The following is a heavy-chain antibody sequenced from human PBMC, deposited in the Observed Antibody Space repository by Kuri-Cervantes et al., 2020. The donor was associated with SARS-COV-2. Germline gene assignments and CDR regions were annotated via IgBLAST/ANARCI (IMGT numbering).Heavy chain of an antibody. CDR3: ARSTPLRRLVVISQGGAFDI. Sequence: ASVKVSCKASGYTFTGYYMHWVRQAPGQGREWMGWINPNSGGTNYAQKFQGWVTMTRDTSTSTVYMELSRLRSDDTAVYYCARSTPLRRLVVISQGGAFDIWGQGTMVTVSS. V-gene: IGHV1-2*04. D-gene: IGHD3-22*01. CDR2: INPNSGGT. J-gene: IGHJ3*02. CDR1: GYTFTGYY.